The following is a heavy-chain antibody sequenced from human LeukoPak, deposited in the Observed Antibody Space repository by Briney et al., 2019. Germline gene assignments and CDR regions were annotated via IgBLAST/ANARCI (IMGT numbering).Heavy chain of an antibody. CDR2: IIPIFGTA. D-gene: IGHD3-3*01. J-gene: IGHJ6*03. Sequence: ASVKVSCKASGGTFSSYAISWVRQAPGQGLEWMGGIIPIFGTANYAQKFQGRVTITTDESTSTAYMELSSLRSEDTAVYYCARGSTIFGVVKYYYYMDVWGKGTTVTVSS. V-gene: IGHV1-69*05. CDR1: GGTFSSYA. CDR3: ARGSTIFGVVKYYYYMDV.